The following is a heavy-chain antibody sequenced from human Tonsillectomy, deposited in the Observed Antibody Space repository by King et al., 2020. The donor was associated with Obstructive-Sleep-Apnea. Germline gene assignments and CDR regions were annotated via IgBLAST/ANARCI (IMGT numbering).Heavy chain of an antibody. CDR3: ARRDDY. CDR1: GGSLSGHR. Sequence: VQLQQWGAGLLKPSETLSLTCAVFGGSLSGHRWSWIRQSPGKGLQWIGEINDSGSTNYNPSLRSRVTISLDTSKNQFSLKLNSVTAADTAVYYCARRDDYWGQGTLVTVSS. CDR2: INDSGST. J-gene: IGHJ4*02. V-gene: IGHV4-34*01.